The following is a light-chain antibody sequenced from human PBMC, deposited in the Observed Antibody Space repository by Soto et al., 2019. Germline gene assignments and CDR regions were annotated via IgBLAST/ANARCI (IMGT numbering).Light chain of an antibody. CDR2: GAS. Sequence: EIVMTQSPATLSVSPGERATLSCRASQSVSSNLAWYQQKPGQAPRLLIYGASTRATGIPARLRGSGSGTEFTLTISSLQSEDFEVYYCQQYNNWPPWTFGQGTKVEIK. V-gene: IGKV3-15*01. CDR3: QQYNNWPPWT. CDR1: QSVSSN. J-gene: IGKJ1*01.